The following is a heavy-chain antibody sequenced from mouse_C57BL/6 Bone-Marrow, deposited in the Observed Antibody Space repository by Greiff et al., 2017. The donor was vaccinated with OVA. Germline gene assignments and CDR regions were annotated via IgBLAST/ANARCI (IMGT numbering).Heavy chain of an antibody. V-gene: IGHV1-81*01. CDR2: IYPRSGNT. CDR1: GYTFTSYG. D-gene: IGHD1-1*01. Sequence: VQLQQSGAELARPGASVKLSCKASGYTFTSYGISWVKQRTGQGLEWIGEIYPRSGNTYSNEKFKGKATLTDDKSSSTAYMELRSLTSEDSAVYFCARKSSYYGYYYAMDYWGQGTSVTGSS. CDR3: ARKSSYYGYYYAMDY. J-gene: IGHJ4*01.